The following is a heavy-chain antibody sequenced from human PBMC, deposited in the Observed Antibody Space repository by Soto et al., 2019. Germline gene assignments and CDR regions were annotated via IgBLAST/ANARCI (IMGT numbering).Heavy chain of an antibody. V-gene: IGHV3-23*01. CDR1: GFTFSSYW. D-gene: IGHD3-22*01. CDR2: ISGSGGST. Sequence: GGSLRLSCAASGFTFSSYWMHWVRQVSGKGLEWVSAISGSGGSTYYADSVKGRFTISRDNSKNTLYLQMNSLRAEDTAVYYCAKDPLYYYDSSGYYQNWFDPWGQGTLVTVSS. CDR3: AKDPLYYYDSSGYYQNWFDP. J-gene: IGHJ5*02.